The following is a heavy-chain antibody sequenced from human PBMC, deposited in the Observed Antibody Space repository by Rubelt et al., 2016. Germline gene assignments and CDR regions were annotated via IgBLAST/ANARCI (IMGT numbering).Heavy chain of an antibody. CDR1: GFTFSSYS. Sequence: EVQLVESGGGLVQPGGSLRLSCAASGFTFSSYSMDWVRQAPGKGLECISYISSSSSTIYYADSMKGRFTISRDNAKNSLYLQMNSLRAEDTAGYYCARDMAVAGSYYGMDVWGQGTTVTVSS. J-gene: IGHJ6*02. V-gene: IGHV3-48*01. CDR2: ISSSSSTI. CDR3: ARDMAVAGSYYGMDV. D-gene: IGHD6-19*01.